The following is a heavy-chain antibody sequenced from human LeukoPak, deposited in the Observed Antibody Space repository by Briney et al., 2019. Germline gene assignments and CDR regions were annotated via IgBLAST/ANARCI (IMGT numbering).Heavy chain of an antibody. CDR1: GYTFTSYD. D-gene: IGHD3-9*01. CDR3: ARGFDILTGYPNGMDV. J-gene: IGHJ6*02. CDR2: MNPNSGNT. Sequence: ASVKVSCKASGYTFTSYDINWVRQATGQGLEWMGWMNPNSGNTGYAQKFQGRVTMTRNTSISTAYMELSSLRSEDTAVYYCARGFDILTGYPNGMDVWGQGTTVTVSS. V-gene: IGHV1-8*01.